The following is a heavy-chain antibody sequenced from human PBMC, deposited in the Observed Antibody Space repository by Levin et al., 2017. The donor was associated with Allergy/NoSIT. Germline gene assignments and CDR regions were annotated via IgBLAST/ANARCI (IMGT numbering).Heavy chain of an antibody. CDR1: GFTFSSYG. Sequence: GGSLRLSCAASGFTFSSYGMHWVRQAPGKGLEWVAVISYDGSNKYYADSVKGRFTISRDNSKNTLYLQMNSLRAEDTAVYYCAKDSSSVASHQVRLLDYWGQGTLVTVSS. CDR3: AKDSSSVASHQVRLLDY. J-gene: IGHJ4*02. CDR2: ISYDGSNK. D-gene: IGHD5-12*01. V-gene: IGHV3-30*18.